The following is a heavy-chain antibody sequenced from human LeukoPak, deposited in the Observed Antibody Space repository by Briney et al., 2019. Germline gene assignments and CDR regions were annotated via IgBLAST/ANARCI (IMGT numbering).Heavy chain of an antibody. J-gene: IGHJ4*02. CDR3: AKYPYDSSGYYFDY. CDR1: GFTFSSYA. D-gene: IGHD3-22*01. V-gene: IGHV3-23*01. Sequence: GGSLRLSCAASGFTFSSYAMSWVRQAPGKGLEWVSAISGSGGSTYYADSVKGRFTISRDNSKNTLYLQVNSLRAEDTAVYYCAKYPYDSSGYYFDYWGQGTLVTVSS. CDR2: ISGSGGST.